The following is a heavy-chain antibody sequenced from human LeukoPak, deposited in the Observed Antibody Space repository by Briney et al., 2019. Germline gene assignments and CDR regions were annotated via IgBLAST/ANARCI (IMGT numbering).Heavy chain of an antibody. Sequence: PSETLSLTCAVSGGSFSVYYGSWIRQPPGKGLEWIGEINHSGSTNYNPSLKSRVTISVDTSKNQFSLKLSSVTAADTAVYYCAMPAVPGTTPSWFDPWGQGTLVTVSS. J-gene: IGHJ5*02. CDR1: GGSFSVYY. V-gene: IGHV4-34*01. CDR3: AMPAVPGTTPSWFDP. D-gene: IGHD1-7*01. CDR2: INHSGST.